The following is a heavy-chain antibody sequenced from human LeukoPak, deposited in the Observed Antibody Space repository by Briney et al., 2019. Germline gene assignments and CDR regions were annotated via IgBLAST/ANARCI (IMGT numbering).Heavy chain of an antibody. V-gene: IGHV3-23*01. Sequence: GRSLRLSCAASGFTFDDYAMHWVRQAPGKGLEWVSGISGSGGSTYYADSVKGRFTISRDNSKNTLYLQMNSLRAEDTAVYYCAKDLVAAAGFFDYWGQGTLVTVSS. J-gene: IGHJ4*02. CDR1: GFTFDDYA. CDR3: AKDLVAAAGFFDY. CDR2: ISGSGGST. D-gene: IGHD6-13*01.